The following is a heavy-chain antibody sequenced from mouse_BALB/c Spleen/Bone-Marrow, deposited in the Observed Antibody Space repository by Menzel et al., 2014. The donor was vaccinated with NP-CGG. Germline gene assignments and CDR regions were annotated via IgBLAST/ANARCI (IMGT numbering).Heavy chain of an antibody. Sequence: QVQLKESGPELVKPGASVKISCKASGYSFTSYYIHWVKQRPGQGLEWIGWIFPGSGNTKYNKKFKGKATLTADTSSSTAYMQLSSLTSEDSAVYFCAKRDKYDDYAMDYWGQGTSVTVSS. J-gene: IGHJ4*01. D-gene: IGHD2-14*01. CDR2: IFPGSGNT. CDR1: GYSFTSYY. V-gene: IGHV1-66*01. CDR3: AKRDKYDDYAMDY.